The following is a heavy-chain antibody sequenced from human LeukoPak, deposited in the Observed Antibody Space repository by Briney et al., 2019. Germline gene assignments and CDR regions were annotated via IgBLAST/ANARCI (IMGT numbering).Heavy chain of an antibody. CDR2: INHSGST. Sequence: SETLSLTCAVYGGSFSGYYWSWIRQPPGKGLEWIGEINHSGSTNYNPSLKSRVTISVDTSKNQFSLKLSSVIAADTAVYYCARGFTTYYDFWSGHLPTKYYFDYWGQGTLVTVSS. CDR1: GGSFSGYY. J-gene: IGHJ4*02. CDR3: ARGFTTYYDFWSGHLPTKYYFDY. V-gene: IGHV4-34*01. D-gene: IGHD3-3*01.